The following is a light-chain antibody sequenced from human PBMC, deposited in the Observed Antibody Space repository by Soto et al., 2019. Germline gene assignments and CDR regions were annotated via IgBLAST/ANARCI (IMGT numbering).Light chain of an antibody. CDR2: EVS. CDR3: MSYGSRTTLFV. J-gene: IGLJ1*01. Sequence: QSVLTQPASVSGSPGQSITISCTGSSSDVGGYNYVSWYQQHPGKAPRLMIYEVSNRPSGVSNRFSGSKSGNTASLTISGLQAEDEADYYCMSYGSRTTLFVFGTGTKVTVL. V-gene: IGLV2-14*01. CDR1: SSDVGGYNY.